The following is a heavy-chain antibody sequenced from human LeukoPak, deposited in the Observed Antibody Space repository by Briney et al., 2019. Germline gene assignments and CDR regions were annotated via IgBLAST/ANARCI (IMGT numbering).Heavy chain of an antibody. V-gene: IGHV4-34*01. CDR2: INHSGST. D-gene: IGHD3-22*01. Sequence: SETLSLTCAVYGGSFSGYYWSWIRQPPGKGLQWIGEINHSGSTNYNPSLKSRVTISVATSKNQFSLKLSSVTAADTAVYYCAREGYYYDSSGYYGLFDYWGQGTLLTVSS. CDR1: GGSFSGYY. CDR3: AREGYYYDSSGYYGLFDY. J-gene: IGHJ4*02.